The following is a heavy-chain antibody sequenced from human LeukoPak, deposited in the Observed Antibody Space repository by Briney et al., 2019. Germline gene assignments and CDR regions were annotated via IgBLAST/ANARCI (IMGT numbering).Heavy chain of an antibody. CDR2: IYYSGST. V-gene: IGHV4-39*07. J-gene: IGHJ4*02. CDR3: AGLSPRSRSSGWYGDFDY. D-gene: IGHD6-19*01. Sequence: PSETLSLTCTVSGGSISSSSYYLGWIRQPPGKGLEWIGSIYYSGSTYYNPPLKSRVTISVDTSKNQFSLKLSSVTAADTAVYYCAGLSPRSRSSGWYGDFDYWGQGTLVTVSS. CDR1: GGSISSSSYY.